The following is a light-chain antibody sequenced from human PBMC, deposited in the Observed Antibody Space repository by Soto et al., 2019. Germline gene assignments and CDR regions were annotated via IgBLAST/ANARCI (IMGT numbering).Light chain of an antibody. J-gene: IGKJ1*01. CDR3: LHYGTSPTWT. CDR1: QSISTNY. CDR2: GAS. Sequence: EIVLTQSPVTLSLSPGETATLSCRASQSISTNYLAWYQQKPGQAPRPLIFGASSRASGIPGRFSGSGSGTDFSLTISRLEPEDFAVYYCLHYGTSPTWTFGQGTMLEIK. V-gene: IGKV3-20*01.